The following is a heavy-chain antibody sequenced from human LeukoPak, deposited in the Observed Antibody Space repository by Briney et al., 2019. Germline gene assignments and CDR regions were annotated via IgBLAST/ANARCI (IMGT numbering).Heavy chain of an antibody. CDR2: IDPSGGST. V-gene: IGHV1-46*01. CDR3: ARSPGYSGYDSRFDY. Sequence: ASVKVSCKASGYTFTSYYMHWVRQAPGQGLEWMGIIDPSGGSTSYAQKFQGRVTMTRDTSTSTVYMELSSLRSEDTAVYYCARSPGYSGYDSRFDYWGQGTLVTVSS. J-gene: IGHJ4*02. D-gene: IGHD5-12*01. CDR1: GYTFTSYY.